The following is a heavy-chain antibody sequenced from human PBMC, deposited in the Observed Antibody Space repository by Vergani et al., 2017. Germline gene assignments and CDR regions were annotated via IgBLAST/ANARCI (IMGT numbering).Heavy chain of an antibody. CDR3: ARDVPITMVRGVIIPEYFQH. J-gene: IGHJ1*01. CDR1: GYTFTSYG. Sequence: QVQLVQSGAEVKKPGASVTVSCKASGYTFTSYGISWVRQAPGQGLEWMGWISAYNGNTNYAQKLPGRVTMTTDTSTSTAYMELRSLRSDDTAVYYCARDVPITMVRGVIIPEYFQHWGQGTLVTVSS. D-gene: IGHD3-10*01. CDR2: ISAYNGNT. V-gene: IGHV1-18*01.